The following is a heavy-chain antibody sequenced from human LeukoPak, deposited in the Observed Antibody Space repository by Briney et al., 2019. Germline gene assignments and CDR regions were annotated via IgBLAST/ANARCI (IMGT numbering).Heavy chain of an antibody. V-gene: IGHV3-74*01. CDR1: GFTFSSYW. CDR2: FKSDGSST. Sequence: GGSLRLSCAASGFTFSSYWMHWVRQAPGKGLVWVSRFKSDGSSTSYADSVKGRFTISRDNAKNTLYLQMNSLRAEDMAVYYCARSDWFDPWGQGTLVTVSS. J-gene: IGHJ5*02. CDR3: ARSDWFDP.